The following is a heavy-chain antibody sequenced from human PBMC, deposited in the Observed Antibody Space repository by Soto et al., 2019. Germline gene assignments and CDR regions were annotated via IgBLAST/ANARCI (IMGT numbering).Heavy chain of an antibody. J-gene: IGHJ5*02. CDR3: AHYSSKSLGRCFDP. Sequence: SETLSLTCAVSGGSIGTYYWAWIRQPPGKGLEWIGYIYHTGSAVYNPSISILVSLSISTSKNHVSLRLYSVTATYTPVYYFAHYSSKSLGRCFDPSGQRILVAVSS. CDR2: IYHTGSA. V-gene: IGHV4-59*08. D-gene: IGHD3-10*01. CDR1: GGSIGTYY.